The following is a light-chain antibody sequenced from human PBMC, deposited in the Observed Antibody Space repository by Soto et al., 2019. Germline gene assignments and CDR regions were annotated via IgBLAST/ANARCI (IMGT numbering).Light chain of an antibody. CDR3: AAWDGSLNAIL. CDR1: SSNIGSNV. V-gene: IGLV1-44*01. J-gene: IGLJ2*01. Sequence: VLSQPPSASGTPGQRVTISCSGRSSNIGSNVVNWYQQFPGTAPKLLIYSDYQRPSGVPDRFSGSRSGTSASLAISGLQSEDEADYYCAAWDGSLNAILFGGGTKVTVL. CDR2: SDY.